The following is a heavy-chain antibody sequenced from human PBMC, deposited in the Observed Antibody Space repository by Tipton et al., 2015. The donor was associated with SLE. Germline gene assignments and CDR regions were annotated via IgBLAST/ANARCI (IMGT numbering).Heavy chain of an antibody. Sequence: QLVQSGAEVKKPGESLKISCKGSGYSFTSYWIGWVRQMPGKGLEWMGIIYPGDSDTRYSPSFQGQVTMSVDESITTAYLQWSSLKASDTAMYFCVRPFCSSRSCYTGALEYFDYWGQGTLVTVSS. J-gene: IGHJ4*02. V-gene: IGHV5-51*03. CDR3: VRPFCSSRSCYTGALEYFDY. CDR2: IYPGDSDT. D-gene: IGHD2-2*02. CDR1: GYSFTSYW.